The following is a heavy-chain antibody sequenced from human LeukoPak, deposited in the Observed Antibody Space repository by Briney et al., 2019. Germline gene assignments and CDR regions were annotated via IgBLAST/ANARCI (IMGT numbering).Heavy chain of an antibody. CDR1: GFTFSSYG. J-gene: IGHJ4*02. D-gene: IGHD5-12*01. V-gene: IGHV3-33*01. CDR2: IWYDGSNK. CDR3: AREGRWLRLLGDY. Sequence: GGSLRLSCAVSGFTFSSYGFHWVRQAPGKGLEWVAVIWYDGSNKYYAGSVKGRFTISRDNSKNTVFLQMNSLRDEDTATYYCAREGRWLRLLGDYWGQGTLVTVSS.